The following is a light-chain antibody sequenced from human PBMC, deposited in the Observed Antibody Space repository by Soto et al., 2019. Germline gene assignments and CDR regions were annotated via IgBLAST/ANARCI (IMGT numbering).Light chain of an antibody. CDR2: GAS. V-gene: IGKV3-15*01. J-gene: IGKJ1*01. Sequence: EIVMTQSPDSLSVSPGERATLSCRASQSVGSNLAWYQQKPGQAPRLLLXGASTRATGIPARFSGSGSGTEFTLTISSLQSEDFAVYYCQQYDNWPPRGTFGQGTKVDIK. CDR1: QSVGSN. CDR3: QQYDNWPPRGT.